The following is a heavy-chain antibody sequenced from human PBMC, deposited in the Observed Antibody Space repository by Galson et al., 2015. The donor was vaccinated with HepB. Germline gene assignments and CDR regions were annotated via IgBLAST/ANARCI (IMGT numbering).Heavy chain of an antibody. D-gene: IGHD2-15*01. Sequence: SLRLSCAASGFTFSDAWMSWVRQAPGKGLEWVGRIKSKTASGTTDYAAPVKGRFTISRDDLKNTLYLQMNSLKTEDTAVYYCTSHLAARYHYGMDVWGLGTTVTVSS. J-gene: IGHJ6*02. V-gene: IGHV3-15*01. CDR2: IKSKTASGTT. CDR3: TSHLAARYHYGMDV. CDR1: GFTFSDAW.